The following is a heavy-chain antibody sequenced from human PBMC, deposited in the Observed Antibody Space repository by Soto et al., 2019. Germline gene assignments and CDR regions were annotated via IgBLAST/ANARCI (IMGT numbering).Heavy chain of an antibody. V-gene: IGHV3-30*03. Sequence: GGSLRLSCAASGFTFSRYAMHWVRQAPGKGLEWVAVILYDGSNKYYVDSVKGRFTISRDNSQNTLYLQMNSLRTEDTAVYYCARRGQLLAYFYYYYMDVWGKGTTVTVSS. J-gene: IGHJ6*03. CDR2: ILYDGSNK. CDR3: ARRGQLLAYFYYYYMDV. D-gene: IGHD6-19*01. CDR1: GFTFSRYA.